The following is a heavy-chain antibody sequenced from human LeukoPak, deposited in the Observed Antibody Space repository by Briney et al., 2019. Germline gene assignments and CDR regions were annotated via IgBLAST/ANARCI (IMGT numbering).Heavy chain of an antibody. CDR3: ARDNSHYYMDV. J-gene: IGHJ6*03. Sequence: SETLSLTCTVSGGSISEYYWSWIRQPPGKGLEWTGYIYSGSINYNPSFKSRVTISVDTSKNQFSLKLSSVTAADTAVYYCARDNSHYYMDVWGKGTTVTVSS. CDR1: GGSISEYY. V-gene: IGHV4-59*01. D-gene: IGHD2/OR15-2a*01. CDR2: IYSGSI.